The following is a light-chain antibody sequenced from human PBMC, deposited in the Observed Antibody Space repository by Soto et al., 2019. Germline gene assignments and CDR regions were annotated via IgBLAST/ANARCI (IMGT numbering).Light chain of an antibody. CDR3: SSYTKSFTFPYV. CDR2: EVS. J-gene: IGLJ1*01. CDR1: SSDVGYYNY. Sequence: QSALTQPASVSGSPGQSITISCIGTSSDVGYYNYVSWYQQHPGKAPKLMIYEVSNRPSGVSNRFSGSKSGNTASLTISGLQAEDEADYYCSSYTKSFTFPYVFGTGTKLTVL. V-gene: IGLV2-14*01.